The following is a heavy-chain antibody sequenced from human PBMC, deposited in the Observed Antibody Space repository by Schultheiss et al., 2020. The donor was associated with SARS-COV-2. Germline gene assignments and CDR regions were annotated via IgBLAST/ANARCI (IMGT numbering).Heavy chain of an antibody. CDR1: GGSFSGYY. CDR3: ARGRLGATGWYMDV. Sequence: SETLSLTCAVYGGSFSGYYWSWIRQPAGKGLEWIGYIYYSGSTNYNPSLKSRVTISVDTSKNQFSLKLSSVTAADTAVYYCARGRLGATGWYMDVWGKGTTVTVSS. J-gene: IGHJ6*03. D-gene: IGHD1-26*01. CDR2: IYYSGST. V-gene: IGHV4-59*08.